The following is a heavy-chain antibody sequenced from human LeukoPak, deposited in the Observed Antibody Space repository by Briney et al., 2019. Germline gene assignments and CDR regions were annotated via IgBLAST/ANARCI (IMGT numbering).Heavy chain of an antibody. J-gene: IGHJ4*02. D-gene: IGHD4-17*01. CDR2: ISGSGGST. V-gene: IGHV3-23*01. CDR3: AKHLYGFSAFDY. Sequence: PGGSLRLSCAASGFTFSGYAMSWVRQAPGKGLEWVSAISGSGGSTYYADSVKGRFTISRDNSKNTLYLQMNSLRAEDTAVYCCAKHLYGFSAFDYWGQGTLVTVSS. CDR1: GFTFSGYA.